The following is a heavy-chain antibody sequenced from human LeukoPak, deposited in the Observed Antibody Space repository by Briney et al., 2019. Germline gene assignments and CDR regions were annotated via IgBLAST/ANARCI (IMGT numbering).Heavy chain of an antibody. CDR1: GGSFSGYY. D-gene: IGHD2-21*02. CDR2: INHSGST. V-gene: IGHV4-34*01. Sequence: KPSETLSLTCAVYGGSFSGYYWSWIRQPPGKGLEWIGEINHSGSTNYNPSLKSRVTTSVDTSKNQFSLKLSSVTAADTAVYYCARGGVVTRAALNYWGQGTLVTVSS. CDR3: ARGGVVTRAALNY. J-gene: IGHJ4*02.